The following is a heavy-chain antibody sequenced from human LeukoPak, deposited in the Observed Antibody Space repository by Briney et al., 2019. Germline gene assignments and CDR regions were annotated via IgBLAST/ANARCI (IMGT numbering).Heavy chain of an antibody. J-gene: IGHJ6*02. V-gene: IGHV1-18*01. Sequence: ASVKVSCKASGYTFTSYGISRVRQAPGQGLEWMGWISAYNGNTNYAQKLQGRVTMTTDTSTSTAYMELRSLRSDDTAVYYCARDGDYYDSSGYYYYYGMDVWGQGTTVTVSS. D-gene: IGHD3-22*01. CDR1: GYTFTSYG. CDR3: ARDGDYYDSSGYYYYYGMDV. CDR2: ISAYNGNT.